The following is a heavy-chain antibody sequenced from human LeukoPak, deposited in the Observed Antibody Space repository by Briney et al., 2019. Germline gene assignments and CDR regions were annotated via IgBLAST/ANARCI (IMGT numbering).Heavy chain of an antibody. V-gene: IGHV3-66*01. D-gene: IGHD6-19*01. Sequence: GGPLNLPWEAPGFTAVRTTIGGFGQAPGKGLEWVSILYSGGSTYYADSVKGRFTISRDNSKNTVYLQMNSLRVEDTAVYYCAGGTPIAVTGIWGQGTMVTVSS. CDR1: GFTAVRTT. CDR3: AGGTPIAVTGI. CDR2: LYSGGST. J-gene: IGHJ3*02.